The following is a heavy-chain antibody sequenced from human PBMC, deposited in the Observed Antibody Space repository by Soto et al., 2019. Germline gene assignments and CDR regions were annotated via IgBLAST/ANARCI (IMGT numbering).Heavy chain of an antibody. D-gene: IGHD1-26*01. V-gene: IGHV3-33*06. CDR3: AKDRSGTIDAFDI. CDR2: IWYDGSNK. Sequence: PGGSLRLSCAASGFTFSSYGMHWVRQAPGKGLEWVAVIWYDGSNKYYADSVKGRFTISRDNSKNTVYLQMNSLRAEDTAVYYCAKDRSGTIDAFDIWGQGTMVTVSS. CDR1: GFTFSSYG. J-gene: IGHJ3*02.